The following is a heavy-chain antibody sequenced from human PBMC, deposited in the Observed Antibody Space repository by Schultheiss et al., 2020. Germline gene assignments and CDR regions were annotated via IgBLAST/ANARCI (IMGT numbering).Heavy chain of an antibody. V-gene: IGHV3-74*01. CDR1: GFTFSDYY. D-gene: IGHD3-3*01. J-gene: IGHJ4*02. CDR3: ARDDFWSGGRLDY. Sequence: GGSLRLSCAASGFTFSDYYMNWVRQAPGKGLVWVSRINSDGSSTSYADSVKGRFTISRDNAKNTLYLQMNSLRAEDTAVYYCARDDFWSGGRLDYWGQGTLVTVSS. CDR2: INSDGSST.